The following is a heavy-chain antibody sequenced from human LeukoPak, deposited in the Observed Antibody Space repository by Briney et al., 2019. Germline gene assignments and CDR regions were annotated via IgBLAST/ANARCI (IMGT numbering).Heavy chain of an antibody. D-gene: IGHD2-2*01. CDR2: MNPNSGNT. CDR1: GGTFSSYA. J-gene: IGHJ5*02. V-gene: IGHV1-8*02. Sequence: GASVKVSCKASGGTFSSYAINWVRQATGQGLEWMGWMNPNSGNTGYAQKFQGRVTMTRNTPISTAYMELSSLRSEDTAVYYCARTDIVVVPAAPYNWFDPWGQGTLVTVSS. CDR3: ARTDIVVVPAAPYNWFDP.